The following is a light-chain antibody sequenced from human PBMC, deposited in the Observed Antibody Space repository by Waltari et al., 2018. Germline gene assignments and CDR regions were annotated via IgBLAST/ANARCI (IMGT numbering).Light chain of an antibody. CDR3: QHYYGRPPHT. CDR1: HTIFHSNNKTY. Sequence: DIVMTQSPDSLAVSLGATAPMYCKSSHTIFHSNNKTYLAWYQQRPGHPPKLLFSWASTRESGVPDRFSGSGSGTDFTLTISNLQAEDVAVYYCQHYYGRPPHTFGRGTKLEIQ. V-gene: IGKV4-1*01. CDR2: WAS. J-gene: IGKJ2*01.